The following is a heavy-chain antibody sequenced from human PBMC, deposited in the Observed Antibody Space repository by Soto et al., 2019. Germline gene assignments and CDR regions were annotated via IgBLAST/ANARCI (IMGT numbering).Heavy chain of an antibody. J-gene: IGHJ4*02. D-gene: IGHD3-9*01. CDR3: ARGGRRYDILTGYHGCYFDY. Sequence: PSETLSLTCTVSGGSISSSIYYWGWIRQPPGKGLEWIGSIYYSGSTYYNPSLKSRVTISVDTSKNQFSLKLSSVTAADTAVYYCARGGRRYDILTGYHGCYFDYWGQGTLVTVSS. CDR1: GGSISSSIYY. V-gene: IGHV4-39*01. CDR2: IYYSGST.